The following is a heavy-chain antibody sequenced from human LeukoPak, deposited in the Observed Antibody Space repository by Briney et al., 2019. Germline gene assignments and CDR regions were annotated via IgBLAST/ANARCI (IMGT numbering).Heavy chain of an antibody. CDR3: VKDLGVRGVIIGGEAG. CDR2: ISSNGGST. Sequence: PGGSLRLSCSASGFTFSSYAMHWVRQAPGKGLEYVSAISSNGGSTYYADSVKGRFTISRDNSKNTLYLQMSSLRAEDTAVYYCVKDLGVRGVIIGGEAGWGQGTLVAVSS. J-gene: IGHJ4*02. V-gene: IGHV3-64D*06. CDR1: GFTFSSYA. D-gene: IGHD3-10*01.